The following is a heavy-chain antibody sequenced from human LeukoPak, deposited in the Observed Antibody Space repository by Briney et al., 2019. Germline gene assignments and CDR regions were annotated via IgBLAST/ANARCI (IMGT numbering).Heavy chain of an antibody. D-gene: IGHD2-8*01. CDR3: ARHQSLNPYGTPAFDY. CDR2: IYTSGST. CDR1: GGSITGYY. Sequence: SETLSLTCNVSGGSITGYYWSWMRQPAGKGLEWIGRIYTSGSTNYNPSLKSRVTMSVDTSKNQFSLKLSSVTAADTAVYYCARHQSLNPYGTPAFDYWGQGTLVTVSS. J-gene: IGHJ4*02. V-gene: IGHV4-4*07.